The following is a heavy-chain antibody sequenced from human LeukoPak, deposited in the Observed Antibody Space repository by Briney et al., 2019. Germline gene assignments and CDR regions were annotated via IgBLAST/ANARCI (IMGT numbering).Heavy chain of an antibody. J-gene: IGHJ4*02. D-gene: IGHD3-22*01. V-gene: IGHV3-30*02. CDR3: ARGGYYYDSRAYYVVDY. CDR2: IPYDGSNK. Sequence: GGSLRLSCAASAFTFSSCGMHWVRQAPGKGLEWVAFIPYDGSNKYYADSVKGRFTISRDNSKNTLYLQVNSLRTEDTALYYCARGGYYYDSRAYYVVDYWGQGTLVTVSS. CDR1: AFTFSSCG.